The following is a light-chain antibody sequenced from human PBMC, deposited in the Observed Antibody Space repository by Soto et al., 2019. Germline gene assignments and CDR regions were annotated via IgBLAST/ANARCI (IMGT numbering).Light chain of an antibody. CDR1: QSVSSY. Sequence: EVVLTQSPATLSLSPGERATLSCRASQSVSSYLAWYQQKPGQAPRLLIYDASNRATGIPARFSGSGSGTDFTITISSLEPEDSAVYYCQQRPSWTFGQGTKVEIK. V-gene: IGKV3-11*01. CDR2: DAS. CDR3: QQRPSWT. J-gene: IGKJ1*01.